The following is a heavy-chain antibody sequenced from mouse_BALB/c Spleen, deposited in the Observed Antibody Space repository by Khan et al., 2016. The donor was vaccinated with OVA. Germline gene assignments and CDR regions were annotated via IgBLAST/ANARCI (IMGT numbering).Heavy chain of an antibody. V-gene: IGHV1S81*02. Sequence: QVQLQQPGAELVKAGASVKMSCKASGYTFTSYWMHWVKQRLGQGLEWFAETNPTNGRTYYNEKFKSKATLTVDKSSRIAYMLLSSPTYEDSAVYYCARIKKIVATYFDYWGQGTTLTVSS. CDR3: ARIKKIVATYFDY. CDR2: TNPTNGRT. D-gene: IGHD1-1*01. CDR1: GYTFTSYW. J-gene: IGHJ2*01.